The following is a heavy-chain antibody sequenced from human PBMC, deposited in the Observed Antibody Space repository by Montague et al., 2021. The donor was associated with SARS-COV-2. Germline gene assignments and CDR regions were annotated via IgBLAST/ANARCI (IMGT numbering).Heavy chain of an antibody. CDR2: IYNSGSA. J-gene: IGHJ4*02. CDR1: GGSLSGYY. Sequence: SETLSLTCAVYGGSLSGYYWSWIRQPPGKGLEWIGEIYNSGSAKCNPSLTSRATISVDTSNNPFSLKLSSMTAADTAVYYCARGTNRVFTYDYDSSGYASDYWGQGTLVTVSS. CDR3: ARGTNRVFTYDYDSSGYASDY. D-gene: IGHD3-22*01. V-gene: IGHV4-34*01.